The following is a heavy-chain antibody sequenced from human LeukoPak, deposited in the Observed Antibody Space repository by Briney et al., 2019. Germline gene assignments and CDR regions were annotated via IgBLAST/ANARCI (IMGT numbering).Heavy chain of an antibody. CDR1: GYTFSTYD. CDR2: MNPKSGNT. J-gene: IGHJ4*02. Sequence: ASVKVSCKASGYTFSTYDINWVRQATGQGLEWMGWMNPKSGNTDYAQKFQGRITMTRSTSISTAYLELSSLSSEDTAVYYCARDLVLDYWGQGTLVTVSS. CDR3: ARDLVLDY. V-gene: IGHV1-8*01.